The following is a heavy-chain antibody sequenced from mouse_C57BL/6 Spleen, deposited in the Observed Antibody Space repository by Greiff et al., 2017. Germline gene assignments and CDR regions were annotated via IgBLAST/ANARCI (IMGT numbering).Heavy chain of an antibody. CDR1: GFSFNTYA. D-gene: IGHD3-2*02. CDR2: IRSKSNNYAT. CDR3: VKTAQATPFAY. V-gene: IGHV10-1*01. J-gene: IGHJ3*01. Sequence: EAGGGLVQPKGSLKLSCAASGFSFNTYAMNWVRQAPGKGLEWVARIRSKSNNYATYYADSVKDRFTISRDDSESMLYLQMNNLKTEDTAMYYCVKTAQATPFAYWGQGTLVTVSA.